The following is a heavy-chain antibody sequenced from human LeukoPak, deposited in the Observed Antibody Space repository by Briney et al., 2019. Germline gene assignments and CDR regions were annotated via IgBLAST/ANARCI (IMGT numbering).Heavy chain of an antibody. D-gene: IGHD6-19*01. Sequence: ASVKVSFKASGYTFTVYYLHWVRQAPGQGLEWMGWINPNSGATNYAQKFQGRVTITRDTSISTAYMELSSLRFDDTAVYYCARGIAVAGIDYWGQGTLVTVSS. V-gene: IGHV1-2*02. CDR1: GYTFTVYY. CDR2: INPNSGAT. CDR3: ARGIAVAGIDY. J-gene: IGHJ4*02.